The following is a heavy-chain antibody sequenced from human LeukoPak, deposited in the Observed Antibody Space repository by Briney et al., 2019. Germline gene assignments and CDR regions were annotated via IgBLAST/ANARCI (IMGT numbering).Heavy chain of an antibody. J-gene: IGHJ3*02. Sequence: ASVTVSFKASGGTFSSYAISWVRQAPGQGLEWMGGIIPIFGTANYAQKFQGRVTITTDESTSTAYMELSSLRSEDTAVYYCARADSSSSTDAFDIWGQGTMVTVSS. D-gene: IGHD6-13*01. CDR2: IIPIFGTA. CDR1: GGTFSSYA. V-gene: IGHV1-69*05. CDR3: ARADSSSSTDAFDI.